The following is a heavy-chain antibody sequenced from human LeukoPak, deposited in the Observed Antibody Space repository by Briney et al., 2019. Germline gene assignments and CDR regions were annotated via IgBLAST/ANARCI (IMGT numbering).Heavy chain of an antibody. CDR3: ARNSALDY. D-gene: IGHD2/OR15-2a*01. J-gene: IGHJ4*02. Sequence: VGSLRLSCAASGFTFSNYRMHGLRQAPGKGLEGVAFMWSGGSNIYHADPVKGRLTISRDNSKNTLYLQMNSLRAEDTAVYYCARNSALDYWGQGTLVTVSS. CDR1: GFTFSNYR. CDR2: MWSGGSNI. V-gene: IGHV3-33*08.